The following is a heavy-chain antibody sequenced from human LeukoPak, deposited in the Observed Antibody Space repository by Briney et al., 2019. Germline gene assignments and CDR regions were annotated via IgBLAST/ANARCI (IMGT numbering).Heavy chain of an antibody. D-gene: IGHD3-22*01. CDR2: IFTNTGNS. J-gene: IGHJ4*02. Sequence: ASVKVSCEASGYTFTSYAMSWLRQAPGQGLEYMGWIFTNTGNSTYTQGFTGRFVFSLDTSVSTAYLQISSLKAEDTAVYFCATNYDSSGYFTFWGQGTLVTVSS. V-gene: IGHV7-4-1*02. CDR3: ATNYDSSGYFTF. CDR1: GYTFTSYA.